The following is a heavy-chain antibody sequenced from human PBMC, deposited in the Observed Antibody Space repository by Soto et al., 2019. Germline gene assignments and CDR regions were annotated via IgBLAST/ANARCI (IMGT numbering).Heavy chain of an antibody. Sequence: EVQLVESGGGLVQPGGSLRLSCAASGFTFSSYSMNWVRQAPGKGLEWVSYISSSSSTIYYADSVKGRFTISRDNAKNSLYLQMNSLRAEDTAVYYCARGLGVANNWFDPWGQGTLVTVSS. D-gene: IGHD2-21*01. CDR3: ARGLGVANNWFDP. CDR1: GFTFSSYS. V-gene: IGHV3-48*01. J-gene: IGHJ5*02. CDR2: ISSSSSTI.